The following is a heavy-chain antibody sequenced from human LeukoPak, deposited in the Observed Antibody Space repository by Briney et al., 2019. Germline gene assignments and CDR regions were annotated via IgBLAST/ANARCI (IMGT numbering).Heavy chain of an antibody. CDR2: IYTSGST. D-gene: IGHD2-2*01. V-gene: IGHV4-4*07. J-gene: IGHJ4*02. CDR3: AYTTCSSTSCYEGYFDY. Sequence: KPSEALSLTCTVSGGSISSYYWSWIRQPAGKGLEWIGRIYTSGSTNYNPSLKSRVTMSVDTSKNQFSLKLSSVTAADTAVYYCAYTTCSSTSCYEGYFDYWGQGTLVTVSS. CDR1: GGSISSYY.